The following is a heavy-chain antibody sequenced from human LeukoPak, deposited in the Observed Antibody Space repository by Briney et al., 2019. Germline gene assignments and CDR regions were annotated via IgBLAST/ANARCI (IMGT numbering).Heavy chain of an antibody. Sequence: AGGSLRLSCAASGFTFSSSWMHWVRQAPGKGLVWVSRINSDGSSTSYADSVKGRFTISRDNAKNTLYLQMNSLRAEDTAVYYCARAGVTYYYDSTFDYWGQGTLVTVSS. CDR2: INSDGSST. D-gene: IGHD3-22*01. CDR1: GFTFSSSW. CDR3: ARAGVTYYYDSTFDY. V-gene: IGHV3-74*01. J-gene: IGHJ4*02.